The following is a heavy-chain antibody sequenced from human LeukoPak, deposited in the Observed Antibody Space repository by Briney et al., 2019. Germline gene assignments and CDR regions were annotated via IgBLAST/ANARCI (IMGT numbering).Heavy chain of an antibody. D-gene: IGHD3-10*01. CDR2: ISYDGSNK. Sequence: PGGSPRLSCAASGFTFSNYAMHWVRQAPGKGLEWVAVISYDGSNKYYAGSVKGRFTISRDNSKNTLYLQMNSLRAEDTAVYYCAKDRSGYYFDYWGQGTLVTVSS. V-gene: IGHV3-30*04. J-gene: IGHJ4*02. CDR3: AKDRSGYYFDY. CDR1: GFTFSNYA.